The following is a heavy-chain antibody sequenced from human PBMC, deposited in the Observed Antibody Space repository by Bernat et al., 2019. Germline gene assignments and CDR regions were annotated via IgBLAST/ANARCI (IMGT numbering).Heavy chain of an antibody. CDR2: INAGNGNT. Sequence: QVQLVQSGAEVKKPGASVKVSCKASGYTFTSYAMHWVRQAPGQRLEWMGWINAGNGNTKYSQKFQGRVTITRETSASTAYMELSSLRSEDTAVYYCARARTFVNYYGSGSYNRGYYYYGMDVWGQGTTVTVSS. CDR1: GYTFTSYA. CDR3: ARARTFVNYYGSGSYNRGYYYYGMDV. V-gene: IGHV1-3*01. D-gene: IGHD3-10*01. J-gene: IGHJ6*02.